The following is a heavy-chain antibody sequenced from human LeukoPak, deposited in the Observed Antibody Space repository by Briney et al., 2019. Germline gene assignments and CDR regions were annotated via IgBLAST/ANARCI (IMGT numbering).Heavy chain of an antibody. Sequence: ASVKVSCKASGYTFTSYDINWVRQATGQGLEWVGWMNPNSGNTGYAQKFQGRVTMTRNTSISTAYMELSSLRSEDTAVYYCARVGVATRVRYYYDSSGRRAVFDYWGQGTLVTVSS. CDR1: GYTFTSYD. V-gene: IGHV1-8*01. J-gene: IGHJ4*02. CDR2: MNPNSGNT. CDR3: ARVGVATRVRYYYDSSGRRAVFDY. D-gene: IGHD3-22*01.